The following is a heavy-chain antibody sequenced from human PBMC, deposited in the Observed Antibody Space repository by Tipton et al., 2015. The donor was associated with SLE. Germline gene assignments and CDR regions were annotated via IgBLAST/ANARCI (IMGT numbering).Heavy chain of an antibody. J-gene: IGHJ5*02. CDR1: GVSVSSYY. CDR2: IYYTGTTT. D-gene: IGHD5-18*01. Sequence: TLSLTCTVSGVSVSSYYWAWIRQPPGKGLEWIGSIYYTGTTTYYNSFLKSRVTMSVDTSKNQFSLRLTSVIAADTAVYYCARLHGYSYGLNWFDPWGQGTLITVSS. V-gene: IGHV4-39*07. CDR3: ARLHGYSYGLNWFDP.